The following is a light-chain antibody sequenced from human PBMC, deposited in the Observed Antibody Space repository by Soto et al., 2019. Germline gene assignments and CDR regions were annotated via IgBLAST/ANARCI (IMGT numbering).Light chain of an antibody. CDR1: SGDVGAYNY. CDR3: SSYQSSRTYV. CDR2: DVT. V-gene: IGLV2-14*01. Sequence: QSALTQPASVSGSPGQSITVSCTGTSGDVGAYNYVSWYQQHPGKAPKLIIYDVTNRPSGISNRSSGAKSGNTASLTISGLQAEDEADYYCSSYQSSRTYVFGTGTKLTVL. J-gene: IGLJ1*01.